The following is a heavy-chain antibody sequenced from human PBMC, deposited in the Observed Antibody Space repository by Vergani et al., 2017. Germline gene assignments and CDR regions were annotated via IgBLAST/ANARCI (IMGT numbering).Heavy chain of an antibody. J-gene: IGHJ4*02. D-gene: IGHD3-22*01. CDR1: GFTFDDYA. Sequence: EVQLVESGGGLVKPGGSLRLSCAASGFTFDDYAMHWVRQAPGKGLEWVSGISWNSGSIGYADSVKGRFTISRDNAKNSLYLQMNSLRAEDTALYYCAKDSDSSGYYYDYWGQGTLVTVSS. CDR3: AKDSDSSGYYYDY. V-gene: IGHV3-9*01. CDR2: ISWNSGSI.